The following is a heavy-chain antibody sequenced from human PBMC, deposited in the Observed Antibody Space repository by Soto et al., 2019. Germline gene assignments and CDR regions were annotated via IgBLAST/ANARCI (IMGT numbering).Heavy chain of an antibody. D-gene: IGHD1-26*01. Sequence: GESLKISCKGSGYTFTSYWISWVRQMPGKGLEWMGRIDPSDSYINYSPSFQGHVTISADKSISTAYLQWSSLKASDTAIYYCARVGYPGHTGTYYFDYWGQGALVTVSS. CDR3: ARVGYPGHTGTYYFDY. CDR1: GYTFTSYW. CDR2: IDPSDSYI. J-gene: IGHJ4*02. V-gene: IGHV5-10-1*01.